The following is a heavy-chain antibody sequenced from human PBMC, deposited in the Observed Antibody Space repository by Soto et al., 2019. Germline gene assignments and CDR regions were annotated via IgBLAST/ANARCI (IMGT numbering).Heavy chain of an antibody. CDR2: ISCGGTST. CDR1: GFTFESYA. Sequence: WRRRSCVASGFTFESYAMNWIRQAPGKGLGWVPVISCGGTSTYYSDSVKCRFTCSRGNSKNTMYLQMNRLSAEATGVYYCATEPFVYDFGFGPSANLIGMGGWQQETTVGVSS. CDR3: ATEPFVYDFGFGPSANLIGMGG. V-gene: IGHV3-23*01. J-gene: IGHJ6*01. D-gene: IGHD3-16*01.